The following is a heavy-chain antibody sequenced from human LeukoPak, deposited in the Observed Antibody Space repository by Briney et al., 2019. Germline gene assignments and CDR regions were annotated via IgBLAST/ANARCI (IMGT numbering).Heavy chain of an antibody. CDR1: RFTFGDYA. V-gene: IGHV3-49*04. CDR2: IRSKAYGGTT. CDR3: TRESPGIAAAALFDY. Sequence: GRSLRLSCTASRFTFGDYAMSWVRQAPGKGLEWVGFIRSKAYGGTTEYAASVKGRFTISRDDSKSIAYLQMNSLKTEDTAVYYCTRESPGIAAAALFDYWGQGTLVTVSS. D-gene: IGHD6-13*01. J-gene: IGHJ4*02.